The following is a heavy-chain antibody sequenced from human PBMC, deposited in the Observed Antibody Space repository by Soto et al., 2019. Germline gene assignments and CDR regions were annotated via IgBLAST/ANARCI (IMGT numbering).Heavy chain of an antibody. CDR1: GFTFSGYG. CDR2: ISYYGTNE. J-gene: IGHJ4*02. Sequence: SLTLSCEASGFTFSGYGMHWVRQVPGKGLEWVAVISYYGTNEYYEDSVKCRFTISIDNSRNTLYLQMNRLRIEDTAVYFCAKEDPSGRYSLDYWGQGSQVTVSS. V-gene: IGHV3-30*18. D-gene: IGHD1-26*01. CDR3: AKEDPSGRYSLDY.